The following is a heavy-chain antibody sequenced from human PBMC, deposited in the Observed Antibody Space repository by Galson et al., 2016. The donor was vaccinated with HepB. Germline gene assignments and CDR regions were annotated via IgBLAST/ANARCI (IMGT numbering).Heavy chain of an antibody. CDR1: GFAFSDYY. J-gene: IGHJ4*02. V-gene: IGHV3-11*05. CDR2: ISTGGTYT. CDR3: ARARAGVYESYDY. D-gene: IGHD5/OR15-5a*01. Sequence: SLRLSCAASGFAFSDYYMNWIRQPPGKGLEWVSYISTGGTYTNYADSVNGRFTISRDNAKNSLYLQMDSLRAEDTALYYCARARAGVYESYDYWGQGTLVTVSS.